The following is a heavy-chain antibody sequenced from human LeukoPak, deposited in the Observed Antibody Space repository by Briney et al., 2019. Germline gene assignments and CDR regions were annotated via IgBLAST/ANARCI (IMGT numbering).Heavy chain of an antibody. V-gene: IGHV1-18*01. CDR1: GYTFTSYG. J-gene: IGHJ4*02. CDR3: ARDLGFGELSYFDY. Sequence: ASVKVSCKASGYTFTSYGISWVRQAPGQGLEWMGWIGVYNGNTKYAQKIQGRVTMTTDTSTSTAYMELRSLRSDDTAAYYCARDLGFGELSYFDYWGQGTLVTVSS. CDR2: IGVYNGNT. D-gene: IGHD3-10*01.